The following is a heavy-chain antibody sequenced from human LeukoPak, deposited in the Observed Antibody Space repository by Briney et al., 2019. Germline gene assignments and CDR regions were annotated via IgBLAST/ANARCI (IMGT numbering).Heavy chain of an antibody. D-gene: IGHD6-19*01. CDR3: ARIGYRSSSFDY. CDR1: GFTFSSYW. V-gene: IGHV3-7*01. CDR2: IKQDGSEK. Sequence: PGGSLRLSCAASGFTFSSYWMSWVRQAPGKGLEWVANIKQDGSEKHYVDSVKGRIIISRDNAENSVYLQVNSLRAEDTAVYYCARIGYRSSSFDYWGQGTLVTVSS. J-gene: IGHJ4*02.